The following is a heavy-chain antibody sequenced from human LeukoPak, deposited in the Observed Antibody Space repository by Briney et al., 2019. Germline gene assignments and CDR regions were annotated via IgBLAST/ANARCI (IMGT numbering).Heavy chain of an antibody. J-gene: IGHJ4*02. CDR2: IYYSGST. Sequence: SGTLSLTCTVSGGSISSYYWSWIRQPPGKGLEWIGYIYYSGSTNYNPSLKSRVTISVDTSKNQFSLKLSSVTAADTAVYYCAREDSSGWLDYWGQGTLVTVSS. V-gene: IGHV4-59*01. CDR3: AREDSSGWLDY. D-gene: IGHD6-19*01. CDR1: GGSISSYY.